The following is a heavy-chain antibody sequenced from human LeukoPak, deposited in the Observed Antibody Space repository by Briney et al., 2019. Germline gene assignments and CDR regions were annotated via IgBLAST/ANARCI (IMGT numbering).Heavy chain of an antibody. CDR3: ARASNPWLQLT. CDR1: GFTFSNYW. D-gene: IGHD5-24*01. CDR2: IKQDGSEK. J-gene: IGHJ5*02. Sequence: PGGSLSLSCAASGFTFSNYWMIWARQAPGKGLEWLGNIKQDGSEKRYAVSVRGRFTISRDNAQTSLYLQMNSLRAEDTAVYYCARASNPWLQLTWGQGTLVTVSS. V-gene: IGHV3-7*05.